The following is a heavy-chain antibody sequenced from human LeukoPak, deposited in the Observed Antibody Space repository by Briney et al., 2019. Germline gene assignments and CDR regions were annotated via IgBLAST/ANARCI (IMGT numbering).Heavy chain of an antibody. CDR1: GGSISSGGYY. Sequence: PSETLSLTCTVSGGSISSGGYYWSWIRQHPGKGLEWIGYIYYSGSTYYNPSLKSRVTISVDTSKNQFSLKLSSVTAADTAVYYCARGGSSWSWNWFDPWGQGTLVTVSS. V-gene: IGHV4-31*03. D-gene: IGHD6-13*01. CDR3: ARGGSSWSWNWFDP. J-gene: IGHJ5*02. CDR2: IYYSGST.